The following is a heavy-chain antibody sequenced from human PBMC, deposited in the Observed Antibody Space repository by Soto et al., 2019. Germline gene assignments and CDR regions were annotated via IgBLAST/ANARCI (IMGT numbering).Heavy chain of an antibody. CDR3: ARGGGYDSFDY. CDR1: GASISYGGFS. D-gene: IGHD5-12*01. CDR2: ISHLEST. V-gene: IGHV4-30-2*06. J-gene: IGHJ4*02. Sequence: PSETLSLTCTVSGASISYGGFSWSWIRQSPGKGLEWIGYISHLESTYFHPSFKSRLTMSIDRTRNQFSLKLSSVTAADMAVYYCARGGGYDSFDYWGPGFLVTVSS.